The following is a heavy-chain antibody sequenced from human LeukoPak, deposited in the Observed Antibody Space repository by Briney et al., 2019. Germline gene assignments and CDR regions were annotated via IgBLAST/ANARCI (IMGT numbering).Heavy chain of an antibody. D-gene: IGHD6-13*01. CDR1: DYSISSGYY. Sequence: SETLSLTCTVSDYSISSGYYWGWIRQPPGEGLEWIGSIYHSGSTYYNPSLKSRVSISVDTSKNQFSLKLSSVTAADTAVYYCARHETTSSWFTFNWFDPWGQGTLVTVSS. V-gene: IGHV4-38-2*02. CDR3: ARHETTSSWFTFNWFDP. J-gene: IGHJ5*02. CDR2: IYHSGST.